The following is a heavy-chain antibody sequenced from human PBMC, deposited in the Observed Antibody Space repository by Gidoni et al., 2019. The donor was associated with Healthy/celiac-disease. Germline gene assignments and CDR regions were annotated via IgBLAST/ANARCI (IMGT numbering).Heavy chain of an antibody. D-gene: IGHD3-9*01. CDR3: ARGRSLTGYYGPKPQNYYYGMDV. J-gene: IGHJ6*02. CDR1: GFTFSSYA. CDR2: ISYDGSNK. V-gene: IGHV3-30-3*01. Sequence: QVQLVESGGGVVQPGRSLRLSCAASGFTFSSYAMHWVRQAPGKGLEWVAVISYDGSNKYYADSVKGRFTISRDNSKNTLYLQMNSLRAEDTAVYYCARGRSLTGYYGPKPQNYYYGMDVWGQGTTVTVSS.